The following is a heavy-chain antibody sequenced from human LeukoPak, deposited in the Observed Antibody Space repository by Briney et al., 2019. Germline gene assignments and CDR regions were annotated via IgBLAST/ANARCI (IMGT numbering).Heavy chain of an antibody. CDR1: GGSITSSSYY. D-gene: IGHD6-6*01. J-gene: IGHJ4*02. Sequence: SETLSLTCTVSGGSITSSSYYWGWIRQPPGKGLEWIGNIYYSGSAYYNPSLKSRVTISVDTSKNQFSLKLSSVTAADTAVYYCAREYSSSSSYFDYWGQGTLVTVSS. CDR3: AREYSSSSSYFDY. V-gene: IGHV4-39*02. CDR2: IYYSGSA.